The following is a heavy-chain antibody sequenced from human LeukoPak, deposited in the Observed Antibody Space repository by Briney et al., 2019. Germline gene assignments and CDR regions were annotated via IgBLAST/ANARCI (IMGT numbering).Heavy chain of an antibody. J-gene: IGHJ6*02. CDR1: GFTFSSHA. CDR2: ISYDGSNK. D-gene: IGHD2-8*01. Sequence: GGSLRLSCAASGFTFSSHAMHCVRQAPGKGLEWVAVISYDGSNKYYADSVKGRFTISRDNSKNTLYLQMNSLRAEDTAVYYCLGYCTNGVCYTPSYYYYDMDVWGQGTTVTVSS. V-gene: IGHV3-30-3*01. CDR3: LGYCTNGVCYTPSYYYYDMDV.